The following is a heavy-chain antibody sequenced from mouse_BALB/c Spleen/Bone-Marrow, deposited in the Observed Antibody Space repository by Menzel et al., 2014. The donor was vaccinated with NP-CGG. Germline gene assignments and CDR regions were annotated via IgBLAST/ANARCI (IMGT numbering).Heavy chain of an antibody. Sequence: QVQLQQPGAELVRPGSSVKISCKASGYAFSVYWTNWVKQRPGQGLEWIGQIYPGDGDTNYNGKFKGRATLTADKSSNTAYMQLSSLTSEDSAVYFCAGGGISVDYWGQGTTLTVSS. J-gene: IGHJ2*01. CDR1: GYAFSVYW. CDR3: AGGGISVDY. CDR2: IYPGDGDT. V-gene: IGHV1-80*01.